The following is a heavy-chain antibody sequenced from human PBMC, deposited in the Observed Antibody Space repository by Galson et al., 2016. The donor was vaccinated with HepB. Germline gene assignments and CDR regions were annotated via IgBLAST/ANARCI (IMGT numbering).Heavy chain of an antibody. Sequence: SVKVSCKASGGTFSSFAISWVRQAPGQGLEWLGGIIPMFGTPKYAQKFQGRVTITADDSTTTSYMELSGLGSDDTAVYYCARASSFGWYFFDHWGQGTLVTVSS. CDR3: ARASSFGWYFFDH. CDR1: GGTFSSFA. CDR2: IIPMFGTP. J-gene: IGHJ4*02. D-gene: IGHD6-19*01. V-gene: IGHV1-69*13.